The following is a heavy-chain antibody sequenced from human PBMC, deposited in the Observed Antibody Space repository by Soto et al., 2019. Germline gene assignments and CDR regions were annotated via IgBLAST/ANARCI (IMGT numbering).Heavy chain of an antibody. D-gene: IGHD6-19*01. CDR2: MNPGSGDT. V-gene: IGHV1-8*01. CDR1: GYSFTNND. CDR3: AREDSYGWSGESLDV. J-gene: IGHJ6*02. Sequence: QVHLVQSGAEVREPGASVKVSCKASGYSFTNNDVSWVRQATGQGLEWMGWMNPGSGDTGYAQKFQGRVTMTRDISTATAYMELSSLRSDDTATYYCAREDSYGWSGESLDVWGQGTTVTVSS.